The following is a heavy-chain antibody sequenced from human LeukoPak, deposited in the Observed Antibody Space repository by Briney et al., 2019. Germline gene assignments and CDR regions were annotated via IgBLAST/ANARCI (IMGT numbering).Heavy chain of an antibody. CDR1: GFTFSSYS. J-gene: IGHJ3*02. Sequence: PAGSLSLSCAASGFTFSSYSMNWVRQAPGKGLEWVSSISSSSSYIYYADSVKGRFIISRDNAKNSLYLQMNSLRAEDTAVYYCARDRVTRPSDAFDIWGQRTMVTVSS. V-gene: IGHV3-21*01. CDR2: ISSSSSYI. CDR3: ARDRVTRPSDAFDI. D-gene: IGHD4-11*01.